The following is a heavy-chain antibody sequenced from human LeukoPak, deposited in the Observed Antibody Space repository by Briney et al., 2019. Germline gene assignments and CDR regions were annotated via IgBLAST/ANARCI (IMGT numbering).Heavy chain of an antibody. CDR2: ISDSGGWT. D-gene: IGHD2-2*01. Sequence: PGGSLRLSCAASGFTFTTYGMTWVRQAPGKGLEWVSAISDSGGWTCYADSVKGRFTISRDNSKNTLYLQMNSLRAEDTAVYYCAKYQLLWYYYYYMDVWGKGTTVTISS. CDR1: GFTFTTYG. CDR3: AKYQLLWYYYYYMDV. J-gene: IGHJ6*03. V-gene: IGHV3-23*01.